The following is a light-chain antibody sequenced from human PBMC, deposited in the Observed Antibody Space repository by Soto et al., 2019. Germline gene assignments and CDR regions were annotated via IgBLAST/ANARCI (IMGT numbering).Light chain of an antibody. CDR3: QQFNSYPWT. Sequence: AIQLTQSPSSLSASVGDRVTITCRASQGISSALAWYQQKPGKAPNLLIYDASSLESGVPSRFSGSGSGTHFTLTISSLQPEDFATYYCQQFNSYPWTFGQGTKVEIK. V-gene: IGKV1-13*02. CDR2: DAS. CDR1: QGISSA. J-gene: IGKJ1*01.